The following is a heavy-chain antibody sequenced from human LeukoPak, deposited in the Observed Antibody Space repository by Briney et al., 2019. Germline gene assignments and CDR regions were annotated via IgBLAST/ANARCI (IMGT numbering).Heavy chain of an antibody. CDR3: ARRGSSSFYYYYYMDV. V-gene: IGHV4-34*01. D-gene: IGHD6-13*01. Sequence: SETLSLTCAVHGGSFSGYYWTWIRQPPGKGLEWIGEINHSGSTNYNPSLKSRVTISVDTSKNQFSLKLSSVTAADTAVYYCARRGSSSFYYYYYMDVWGKGTPVTVSS. CDR2: INHSGST. CDR1: GGSFSGYY. J-gene: IGHJ6*03.